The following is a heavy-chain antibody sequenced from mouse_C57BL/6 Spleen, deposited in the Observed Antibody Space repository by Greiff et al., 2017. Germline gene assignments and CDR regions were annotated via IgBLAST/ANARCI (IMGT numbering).Heavy chain of an antibody. J-gene: IGHJ4*01. V-gene: IGHV1-55*01. D-gene: IGHD2-2*01. CDR3: ARCYYGNDDYAMDY. Sequence: QVQLQQPGAELVKPGASVKMSCKASGYTFTSYWITWVKQRPGQGLEWIGDIYPGSGSTNYNEKFKSKATLTVDISSSTAYMQLSSLTSEDSAVYYCARCYYGNDDYAMDYWGQGTSVTVSS. CDR1: GYTFTSYW. CDR2: IYPGSGST.